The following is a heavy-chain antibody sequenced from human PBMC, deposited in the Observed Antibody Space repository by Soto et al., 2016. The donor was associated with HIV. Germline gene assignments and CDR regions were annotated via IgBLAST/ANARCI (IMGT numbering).Heavy chain of an antibody. CDR1: GGSFSDYT. Sequence: QVQLQQWGAGLLKPSETLSLTCTVYGGSFSDYTWSWIRQSPGKGLEWIGEINHSGATDYHPSLKSRVTISVDTSKNQFSLNLTSVNAADTAVYYCARARYFPTPFDHWGQGTLVTVSS. CDR3: ARARYFPTPFDH. J-gene: IGHJ4*02. D-gene: IGHD3-9*01. CDR2: INHSGAT. V-gene: IGHV4-34*02.